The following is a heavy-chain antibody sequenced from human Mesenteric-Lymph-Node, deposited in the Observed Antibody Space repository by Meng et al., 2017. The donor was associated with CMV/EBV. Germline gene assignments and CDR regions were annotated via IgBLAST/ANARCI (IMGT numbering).Heavy chain of an antibody. CDR3: ASLEVPTDF. J-gene: IGHJ4*02. CDR1: GFTFSSYS. D-gene: IGHD5-24*01. V-gene: IGHV3-48*04. Sequence: GESLKISCAASGFTFSSYSMNWVRQAPGKGLEWVSYITSDRSNIYYADSVKGRFTISRDNAKNSLFLQMNSLRAEDTAVYYCASLEVPTDFWGQGTLVTVSS. CDR2: ITSDRSNI.